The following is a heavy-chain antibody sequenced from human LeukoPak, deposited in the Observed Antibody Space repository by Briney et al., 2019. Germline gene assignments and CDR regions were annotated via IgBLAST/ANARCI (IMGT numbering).Heavy chain of an antibody. V-gene: IGHV3-23*01. D-gene: IGHD6-13*01. CDR3: AKEEYSSSWCGLFDFDY. CDR2: ISGSGGST. J-gene: IGHJ4*02. CDR1: GFTFSSYA. Sequence: GGSLRLSCAASGFTFSSYALSWVRQAPGKGLEWVSAISGSGGSTYYADSVKGRFTISRDNSKNTLYLQMNSLRAEDTAVYYCAKEEYSSSWCGLFDFDYWGQGTLVTVSS.